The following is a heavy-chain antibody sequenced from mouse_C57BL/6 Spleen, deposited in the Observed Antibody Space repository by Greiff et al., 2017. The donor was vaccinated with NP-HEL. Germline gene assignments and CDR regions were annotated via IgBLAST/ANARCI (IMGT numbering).Heavy chain of an antibody. CDR1: GFNIKNTY. J-gene: IGHJ3*01. Sequence: DVKLVESVAELVRPGASVKLSCTASGFNIKNTYMHWVKQRPEQGLEWIGRIDPANGNTKYAPKFQGKATITADTSSNTAYLQLSSLTSEDTAIYYCARESYSNYEGAWFAYWGQGTLVTVSA. CDR2: IDPANGNT. CDR3: ARESYSNYEGAWFAY. V-gene: IGHV14-3*01. D-gene: IGHD2-5*01.